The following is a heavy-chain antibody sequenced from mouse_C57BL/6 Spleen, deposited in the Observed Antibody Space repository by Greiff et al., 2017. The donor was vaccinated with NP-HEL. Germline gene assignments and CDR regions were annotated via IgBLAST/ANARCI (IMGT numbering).Heavy chain of an antibody. V-gene: IGHV1-81*01. Sequence: VQLQQSGAELARPGASVKLSCKASGYTFTSYGISWVKQRTGQGLEWIGEIYPRSGNTYYNEKFKGKATLTADKSSSTAYMELRSLTSEDSAVYFCARLGYGSSYEAYWGQGTLVTVSA. J-gene: IGHJ3*01. CDR2: IYPRSGNT. CDR3: ARLGYGSSYEAY. CDR1: GYTFTSYG. D-gene: IGHD1-1*01.